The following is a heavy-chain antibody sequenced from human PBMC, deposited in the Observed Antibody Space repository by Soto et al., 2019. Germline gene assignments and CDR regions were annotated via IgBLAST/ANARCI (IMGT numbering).Heavy chain of an antibody. CDR2: IKQDGSEK. J-gene: IGHJ4*01. CDR3: ATDILTGYYVVDF. V-gene: IGHV3-7*01. D-gene: IGHD3-9*01. Sequence: PGGSLRLSCAASGFTFSSYWMSWVRQAPGKGLEWGANIKQDGSEKYYVDSVKGRFTISRDNAKNSLYLQMNSLRAEDTAVYYCATDILTGYYVVDFWGHGTLVTVSS. CDR1: GFTFSSYW.